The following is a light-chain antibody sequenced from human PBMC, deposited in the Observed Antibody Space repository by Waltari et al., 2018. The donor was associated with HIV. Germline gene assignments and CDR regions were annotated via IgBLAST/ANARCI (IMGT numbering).Light chain of an antibody. J-gene: IGLJ2*01. V-gene: IGLV2-8*01. CDR3: SSYAGSNNYVV. CDR1: SSDVGGYNY. Sequence: QSALTQPPSASGSPGQPVTIACTGTSSDVGGYNYVFWYQQYPGKAPKLMIYEVTKRPSGFPDRFSGSKSGNTASLTVSGLQAEDEADYYCSSYAGSNNYVVFGGGTRLTVL. CDR2: EVT.